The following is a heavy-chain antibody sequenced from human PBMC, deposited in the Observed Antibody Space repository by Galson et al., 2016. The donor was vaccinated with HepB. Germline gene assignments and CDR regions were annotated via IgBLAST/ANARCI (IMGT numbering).Heavy chain of an antibody. V-gene: IGHV2-5*02. CDR1: GFSLSTSGVG. J-gene: IGHJ2*01. CDR3: AHRPGGYSHGGPFFVL. Sequence: PALVKPTQTLTLTCTFSGFSLSTSGVGVGWIRQPPGKVLEWLALIYWDDDKRYSPSLKSRLTITKDTSKNQVVLTMSNMDPVDTATYFCAHRPGGYSHGGPFFVLWGRGTQVTVSS. D-gene: IGHD5-18*01. CDR2: IYWDDDK.